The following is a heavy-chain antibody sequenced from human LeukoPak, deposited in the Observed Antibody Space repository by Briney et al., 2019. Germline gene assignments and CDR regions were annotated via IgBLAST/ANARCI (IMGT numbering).Heavy chain of an antibody. Sequence: GGSRRLSCAASGFTFSGYWMSWVRQAPGKGLEWVANINQDGSIIHYVDSAKGRFTISRDNAKNSLYLQMNYLRAEDTALYYCATSDDSTGSDWGQGTLVTVSS. CDR2: INQDGSII. CDR3: ATSDDSTGSD. CDR1: GFTFSGYW. J-gene: IGHJ4*02. D-gene: IGHD3-22*01. V-gene: IGHV3-7*01.